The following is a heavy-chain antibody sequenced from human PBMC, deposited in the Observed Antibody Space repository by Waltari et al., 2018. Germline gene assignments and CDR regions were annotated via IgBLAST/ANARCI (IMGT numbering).Heavy chain of an antibody. Sequence: EVQLLESGGGLVQPGGSLRLSCAASGFTFSSYAMSWVRQAPGKGLEWVSAIGGGGGSTYYADSVKGRFTISRDNSKNTLYLQMSSLRAEDTAVYYCAKDKYGDYVIDYWGQGTLVTVSS. J-gene: IGHJ4*02. CDR1: GFTFSSYA. D-gene: IGHD4-17*01. V-gene: IGHV3-23*01. CDR2: IGGGGGST. CDR3: AKDKYGDYVIDY.